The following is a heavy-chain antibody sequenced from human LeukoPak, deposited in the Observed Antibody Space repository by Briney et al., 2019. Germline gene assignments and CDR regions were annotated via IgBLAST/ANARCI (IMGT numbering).Heavy chain of an antibody. D-gene: IGHD3-22*01. CDR1: GYSFTSYW. Sequence: PGESLKISCKGSGYSFTSYWIGWVRQMPGKGLECMGIIYPGDSDTRYSPSFQGQVTISADKSISTAYLQWSSLKASDTAMYYCARPIFYDSSGYYSPHDYWGQGTQVTVSS. CDR3: ARPIFYDSSGYYSPHDY. CDR2: IYPGDSDT. J-gene: IGHJ4*02. V-gene: IGHV5-51*01.